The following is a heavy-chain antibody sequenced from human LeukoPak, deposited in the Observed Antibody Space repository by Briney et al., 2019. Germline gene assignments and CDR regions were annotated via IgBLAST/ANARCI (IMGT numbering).Heavy chain of an antibody. CDR2: MHYSGYT. CDR3: ARPAPAVAGWERASDV. D-gene: IGHD6-19*01. V-gene: IGHV4-39*01. CDR1: GGSISSTSHY. J-gene: IGHJ3*01. Sequence: SETLSLTCTVSGGSISSTSHYWSWIRQPPGKGLEWIGSMHYSGYTYYNPSLKSRLSISVDTSKNQFSLKLTSVTAADTAVYYCARPAPAVAGWERASDVWGQGTMVTVSS.